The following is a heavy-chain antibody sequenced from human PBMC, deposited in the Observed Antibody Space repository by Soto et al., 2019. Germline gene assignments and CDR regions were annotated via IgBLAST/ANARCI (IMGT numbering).Heavy chain of an antibody. J-gene: IGHJ4*02. CDR1: GGSIGSYY. D-gene: IGHD3-10*01. V-gene: IGHV4-59*08. CDR3: GRHIPGRFSGDYIYFDY. Sequence: SETLSLTCTVSGGSIGSYYWSWIRQPPGKGLEWVGYIYYSGSTNYNPSLKSLVTISVDTSKNQFSLKLSSVTAADTAVYYCGRHIPGRFSGDYIYFDYWGQGTLVTVSS. CDR2: IYYSGST.